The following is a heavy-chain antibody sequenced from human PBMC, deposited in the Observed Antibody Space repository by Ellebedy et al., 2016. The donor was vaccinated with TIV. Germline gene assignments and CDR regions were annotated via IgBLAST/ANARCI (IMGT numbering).Heavy chain of an antibody. D-gene: IGHD3-22*01. CDR1: GFTFASYS. V-gene: IGHV3-21*06. CDR2: INKGRSLI. Sequence: PGGSLRLSCGGSGFTFASYSINWVRQAPGKGLEWISYINKGRSLIYYADSVKGRFTISRDNSRNSAYLEMNSLRVEDSGVYYCVRWGDYEGWDLWGQGTLSTVSS. CDR3: VRWGDYEGWDL. J-gene: IGHJ5*02.